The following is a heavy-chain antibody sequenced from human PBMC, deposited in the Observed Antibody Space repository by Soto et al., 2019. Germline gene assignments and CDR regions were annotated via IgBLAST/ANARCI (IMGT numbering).Heavy chain of an antibody. V-gene: IGHV3-15*07. J-gene: IGHJ5*02. CDR2: IKSKANGGTT. CDR1: GLTFINAW. CDR3: TDSVQASGWFDP. D-gene: IGHD1-1*01. Sequence: EVHLVESGGGLVKPGGSLTLSCATSGLTFINAWMNWVRQTPGRGLEWVGRIKSKANGGTTDYAAPVKGRFTISRDDSKDTLYLRMDSLKIEDTGVYYCTDSVQASGWFDPWGQGTLVTVSS.